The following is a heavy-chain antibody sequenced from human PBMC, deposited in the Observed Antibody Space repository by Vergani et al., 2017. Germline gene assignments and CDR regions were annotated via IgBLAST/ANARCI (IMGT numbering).Heavy chain of an antibody. CDR3: ARDGYYGSGILS. V-gene: IGHV4-59*01. Sequence: QVQLQESGPGLVKPSETLSLTCTVSGGSISSYYWSWIRQPPGKGLEWIGFIYYSGSTNYNPSRKSRVTISVDTSKNQFSLKLSSVPAADTAVYYCARDGYYGSGILSWGQGTLVTVSS. CDR2: IYYSGST. D-gene: IGHD3-10*01. J-gene: IGHJ4*02. CDR1: GGSISSYY.